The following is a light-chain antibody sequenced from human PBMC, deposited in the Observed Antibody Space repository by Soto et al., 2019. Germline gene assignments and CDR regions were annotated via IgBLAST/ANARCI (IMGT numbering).Light chain of an antibody. J-gene: IGKJ4*01. CDR3: QQYNNWLT. V-gene: IGKV1-5*01. CDR2: DAS. CDR1: QSISSR. Sequence: DIQMTQSPSTLSASVGDRVTMTCRASQSISSRLAWYQQKPGKAPKVLIYDASSLQDGVPSRFSGSGSGTEFTLTISSLQSEDFAVYYCQQYNNWLTFGGGTKVDIK.